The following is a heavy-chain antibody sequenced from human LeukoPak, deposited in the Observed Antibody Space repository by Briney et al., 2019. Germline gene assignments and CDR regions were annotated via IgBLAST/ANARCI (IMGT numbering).Heavy chain of an antibody. J-gene: IGHJ5*02. CDR2: ISAYNGNT. D-gene: IGHD2-15*01. V-gene: IGHV1-18*01. CDR3: ARDPGYCSGGSCLPNWFDP. Sequence: ASVKVSCKASGYTFTSYGISWVRQAPGQGLEWMGWISAYNGNTNYAQKLQGRVTMTTDTSTSTDYMELRSLRSDDTAVYYCARDPGYCSGGSCLPNWFDPWGQGTLVTVSS. CDR1: GYTFTSYG.